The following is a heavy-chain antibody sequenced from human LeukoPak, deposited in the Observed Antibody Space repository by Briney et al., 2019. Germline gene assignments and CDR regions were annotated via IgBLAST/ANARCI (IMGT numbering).Heavy chain of an antibody. Sequence: GGSLRLSCAASGFIFSSYEMNWVRQAPGKGLEWVAYISSSGSTIYYADSVKGRFTISRDNAKNSLYLQMNSLRAEDTAVYYCARDFGAAAGAFDIWGQGTMVTVSS. CDR2: ISSSGSTI. CDR1: GFIFSSYE. D-gene: IGHD6-13*01. V-gene: IGHV3-48*03. J-gene: IGHJ3*02. CDR3: ARDFGAAAGAFDI.